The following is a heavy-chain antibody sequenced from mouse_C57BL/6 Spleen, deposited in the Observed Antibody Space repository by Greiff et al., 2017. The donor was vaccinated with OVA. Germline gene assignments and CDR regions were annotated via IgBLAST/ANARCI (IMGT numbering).Heavy chain of an antibody. CDR2: IDPSDSYT. J-gene: IGHJ1*03. CDR1: GYTFTSYW. V-gene: IGHV1-69*01. CDR3: ARFSAGYFDG. Sequence: VQLQQPGAELVMPGASVKLSCKASGYTFTSYWMHWVKQRPGQGLEWIGEIDPSDSYTNYNQKFKGKSTLTVDKSSSTAYMQLSSLTSEDSAVYYCARFSAGYFDGWGTGTTVTVSS.